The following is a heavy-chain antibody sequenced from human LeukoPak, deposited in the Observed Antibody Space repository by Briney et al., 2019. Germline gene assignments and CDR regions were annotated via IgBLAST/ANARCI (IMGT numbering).Heavy chain of an antibody. Sequence: NPGGSLRLSCAASGFAVNSNFMSWVRQAPGKGLEWVSVIRSGGNTHHADSVKGRFTISRDNSKNTVYLQMNSLGAEDTAVYYCARDVLWFGEGQGLDVWGQGTTVTVTS. CDR1: GFAVNSNF. J-gene: IGHJ6*02. CDR2: IRSGGNT. CDR3: ARDVLWFGEGQGLDV. V-gene: IGHV3-66*01. D-gene: IGHD3-10*01.